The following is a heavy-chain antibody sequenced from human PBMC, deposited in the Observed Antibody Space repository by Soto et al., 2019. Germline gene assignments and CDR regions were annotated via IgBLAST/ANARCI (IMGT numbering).Heavy chain of an antibody. Sequence: QVQLQESGPGLVKPSQTLSLTCTVSGGSISSGGYYWSWIRQHPGKGLEWIGYIYYSGSTYYNPSLKSRVNMSVDPSKNQFSLKLSPVTAADTGVYYCARRGWSSGYYTGRPFDYWGQGTLVTVSS. CDR1: GGSISSGGYY. CDR3: ARRGWSSGYYTGRPFDY. D-gene: IGHD3-22*01. CDR2: IYYSGST. V-gene: IGHV4-31*03. J-gene: IGHJ4*02.